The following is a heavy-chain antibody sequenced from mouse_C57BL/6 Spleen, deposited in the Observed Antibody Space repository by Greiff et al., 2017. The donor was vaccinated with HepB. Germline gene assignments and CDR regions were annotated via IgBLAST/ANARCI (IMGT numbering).Heavy chain of an antibody. J-gene: IGHJ2*01. CDR1: GFNIIDYY. V-gene: IGHV14-1*01. CDR3: TTDYGSSDYFDY. CDR2: VDPEDGDT. D-gene: IGHD1-1*01. Sequence: EVQLQQSGAELVRPGASVKLSCTASGFNIIDYYMHWVKQRPEQGLEGIGRVDPEDGDTEYAAKFQGKATMTADTSSNTAYLELSSLTSEDTAIYYCTTDYGSSDYFDYWGQGTTLTVSS.